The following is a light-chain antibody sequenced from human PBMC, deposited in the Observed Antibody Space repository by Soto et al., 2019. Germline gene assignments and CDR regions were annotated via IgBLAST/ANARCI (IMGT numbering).Light chain of an antibody. CDR2: AAS. Sequence: DIQMTQSPYSVSASAGDRVTITCRASQGIGTLLAWYQQKPGKGPKLLIYAASSLQSGVPSRFSGSGSGTDFTLTVSSLQPEDFATYFCQQANSFPITFGQGTRLEIK. CDR3: QQANSFPIT. CDR1: QGIGTL. V-gene: IGKV1-12*01. J-gene: IGKJ5*01.